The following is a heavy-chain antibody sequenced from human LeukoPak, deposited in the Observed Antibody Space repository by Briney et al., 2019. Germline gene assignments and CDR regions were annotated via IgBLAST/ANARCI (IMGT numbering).Heavy chain of an antibody. D-gene: IGHD2-15*01. CDR2: IYPGDSDT. CDR1: GYSFPNYW. Sequence: GESLKISCKASGYSFPNYWIGWVRQMPGKGLEWMGIIYPGDSDTKYGPSFQGQVTISADKSISTAYLQWSSLRASDTAMYYCAKAGAVVVVAAKYFDYWGQGTLVTVSS. CDR3: AKAGAVVVVAAKYFDY. J-gene: IGHJ4*02. V-gene: IGHV5-51*01.